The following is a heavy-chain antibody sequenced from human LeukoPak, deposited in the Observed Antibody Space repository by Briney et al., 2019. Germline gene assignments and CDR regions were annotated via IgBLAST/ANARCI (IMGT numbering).Heavy chain of an antibody. V-gene: IGHV1-18*01. CDR2: ISAYNGNA. D-gene: IGHD3-22*01. CDR1: GYTFTSYG. Sequence: GASVKVSCKASGYTFTSYGISGVRQAPGQGLEWMGWISAYNGNANYAQKLQGRVTMTTDTSTSTAYMELRSLRSDDTAVYYCARGTDRLGMIVVIITPGAFDVWGQGTMVTVSS. CDR3: ARGTDRLGMIVVIITPGAFDV. J-gene: IGHJ3*01.